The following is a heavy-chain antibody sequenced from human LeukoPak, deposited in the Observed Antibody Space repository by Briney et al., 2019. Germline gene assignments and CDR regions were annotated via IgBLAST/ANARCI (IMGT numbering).Heavy chain of an antibody. CDR3: ARAYCSSTSCYWAHFDY. D-gene: IGHD2-2*01. Sequence: GESLKISCKGSGYSFTSYWIGWVRQMPGEGLEWMGIIYPGDSDTRYSPSFQGQVTISADKSISTAYLQWSSLKASDTAMYYCARAYCSSTSCYWAHFDYWGQGTLVTVSS. V-gene: IGHV5-51*01. J-gene: IGHJ4*02. CDR2: IYPGDSDT. CDR1: GYSFTSYW.